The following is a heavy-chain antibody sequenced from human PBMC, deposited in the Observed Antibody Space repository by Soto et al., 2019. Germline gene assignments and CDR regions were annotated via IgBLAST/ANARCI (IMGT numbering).Heavy chain of an antibody. D-gene: IGHD3-10*01. CDR2: IIPIFGTA. Sequence: QVQLVQSGAEVKKPGSSVKVSCKASGGTFSSYAISWVRQAPGQGLEWMGGIIPIFGTANYAQKFQGRVTITADKSTITAYMELSSLRSEDTAVYYCARVDIGENLLGYYYYGMDVWGQGTTVTVSS. CDR3: ARVDIGENLLGYYYYGMDV. V-gene: IGHV1-69*06. J-gene: IGHJ6*02. CDR1: GGTFSSYA.